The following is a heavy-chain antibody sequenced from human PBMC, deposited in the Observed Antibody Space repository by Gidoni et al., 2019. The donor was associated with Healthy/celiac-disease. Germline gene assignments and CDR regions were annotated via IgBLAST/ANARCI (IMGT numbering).Heavy chain of an antibody. CDR3: AKDLRETDYYGMDV. V-gene: IGHV3-9*01. Sequence: EVQLVESGGGLLQPGRSLRLSCSASGFTFDDYAMHWVRQAPGKGLEWVSGISWNSGSIGYADSVKGRFTISRDNDKNSLYLQMNSLRAEDTALYYCAKDLRETDYYGMDVWGQGTTVTVSS. D-gene: IGHD1-1*01. CDR1: GFTFDDYA. CDR2: ISWNSGSI. J-gene: IGHJ6*02.